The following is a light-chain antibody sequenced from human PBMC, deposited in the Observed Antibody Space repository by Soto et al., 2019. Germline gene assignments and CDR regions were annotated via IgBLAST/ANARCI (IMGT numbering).Light chain of an antibody. CDR1: SSDVGGYNY. J-gene: IGLJ1*01. Sequence: QSALTQPASVSGSPGQSITISCTGTSSDVGGYNYVSWYQQHPGKAPKLMIYEVSNRPSGVSNRFSGSKSGNTASLTISGLQAEDEADYYCSSYTSSSPPNYVFGTGTKLPVL. V-gene: IGLV2-14*01. CDR2: EVS. CDR3: SSYTSSSPPNYV.